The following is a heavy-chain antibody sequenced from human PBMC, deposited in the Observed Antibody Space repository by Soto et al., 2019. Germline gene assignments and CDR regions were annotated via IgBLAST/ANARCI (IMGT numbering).Heavy chain of an antibody. CDR1: GFSLSTSGVG. CDR3: ADRSGPRGDSSSCWSAP. CDR2: IYWDDDK. Sequence: QITLKESGPTLVKPTQTLTLTCTFSGFSLSTSGVGVGWIRQPPGKALEWLALIYWDDDKRYSPSLKSRLTITKDTSKSQVVLTMTNMDPVDTATYYCADRSGPRGDSSSCWSAPWGQGTLVTVSS. V-gene: IGHV2-5*02. D-gene: IGHD6-13*01. J-gene: IGHJ5*02.